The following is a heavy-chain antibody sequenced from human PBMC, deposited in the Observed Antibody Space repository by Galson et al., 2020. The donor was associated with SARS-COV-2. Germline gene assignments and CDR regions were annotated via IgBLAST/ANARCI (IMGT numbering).Heavy chain of an antibody. V-gene: IGHV3-30-3*01. CDR1: GFTFSSYA. D-gene: IGHD7-27*01. Sequence: QAGGSLRLSCAASGFTFSSYAMHWVRQAPGKGLEWVAVISYDGSNKYYADSVKGRFTVSRDNSKNTLYLQMNSLRAEDTAVYYCARDVDHLLGYWGQGTLVTVSS. CDR2: ISYDGSNK. J-gene: IGHJ4*02. CDR3: ARDVDHLLGY.